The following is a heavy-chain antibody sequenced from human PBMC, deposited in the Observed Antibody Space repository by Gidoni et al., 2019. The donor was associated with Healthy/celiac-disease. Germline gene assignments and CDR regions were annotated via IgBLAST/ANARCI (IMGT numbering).Heavy chain of an antibody. Sequence: PGDSDTRYSPSFQGQVTISADKSISTAYLQWSSLKASDTAMYYCARGARVATILNWFDPWGQGTLVTVSS. V-gene: IGHV5-51*01. CDR2: PGDSDT. J-gene: IGHJ5*02. D-gene: IGHD5-12*01. CDR3: ARGARVATILNWFDP.